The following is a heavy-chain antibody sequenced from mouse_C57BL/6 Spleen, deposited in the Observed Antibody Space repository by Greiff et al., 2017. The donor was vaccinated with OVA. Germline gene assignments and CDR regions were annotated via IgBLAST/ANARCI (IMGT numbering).Heavy chain of an antibody. Sequence: EVQLVESGPGLVKPSQSLSLTCSVTGYSITSGYYWNWIRQFPGNKLEWMGYISYDGSNNYNPSLKNRISITRDTSKNQFFLKLNSVTTEDTATYYCARVRDGYPYYFDYWGQGTTLTVSS. CDR1: GYSITSGYY. CDR3: ARVRDGYPYYFDY. V-gene: IGHV3-6*01. CDR2: ISYDGSN. J-gene: IGHJ2*01. D-gene: IGHD2-3*01.